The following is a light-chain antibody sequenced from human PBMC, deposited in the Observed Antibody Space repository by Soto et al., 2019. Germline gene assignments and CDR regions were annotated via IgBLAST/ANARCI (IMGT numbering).Light chain of an antibody. CDR2: EAS. CDR1: QSLSTRS. V-gene: IGKV3-20*01. J-gene: IGKJ1*01. Sequence: EIVLTQSPGTLSLSPGERLTLSCRTSQSLSTRSLAWYQQKPGQAPSLLIYEASTRAPGTPDRFSGSGSGTDFTLTVSRLEPEEFAVYYCQQYGRSVGFGQGTKVEIK. CDR3: QQYGRSVG.